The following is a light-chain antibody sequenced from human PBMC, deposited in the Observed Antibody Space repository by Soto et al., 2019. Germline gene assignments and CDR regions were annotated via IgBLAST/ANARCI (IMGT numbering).Light chain of an antibody. Sequence: EIVLTQSPGTLSLPPGERAALCCRASQSVSRYLAWYTQKPGQAPRLPIYGASSRATGIPDRFSAIGSGTALTITIRRLEPEDGSLYYGQQYGRSPVTFGQGTKVDIK. CDR2: GAS. J-gene: IGKJ1*01. V-gene: IGKV3-20*01. CDR3: QQYGRSPVT. CDR1: QSVSRY.